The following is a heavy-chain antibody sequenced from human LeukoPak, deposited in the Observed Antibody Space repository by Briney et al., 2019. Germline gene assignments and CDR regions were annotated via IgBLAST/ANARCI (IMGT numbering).Heavy chain of an antibody. V-gene: IGHV4-34*01. Sequence: SETLSLTCAVYGGSFSGYYWSWIRQPPGKGLEWIGEINHSGSTNYNPSLKSRVTISVDAFKDQFSLKLSSVTAADTAVYYCARRQTTVTSNWFDPWGQGTLVTVSS. D-gene: IGHD4-17*01. J-gene: IGHJ5*02. CDR3: ARRQTTVTSNWFDP. CDR2: INHSGST. CDR1: GGSFSGYY.